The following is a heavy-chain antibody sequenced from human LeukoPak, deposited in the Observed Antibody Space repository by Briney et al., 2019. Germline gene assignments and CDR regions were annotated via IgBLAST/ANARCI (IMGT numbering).Heavy chain of an antibody. J-gene: IGHJ4*02. CDR1: GLSVSSNY. CDR3: AKGLVVVAATNYFDY. D-gene: IGHD2-15*01. Sequence: GGSLRLSCAASGLSVSSNYMTWVRQAPGKGLEWVSAISGSGGGTYYGDCVKGRFTISRDNSKNTLYLQMNSLRAEDTAVYYCAKGLVVVAATNYFDYWGQGTLVTVSS. CDR2: ISGSGGGT. V-gene: IGHV3-23*01.